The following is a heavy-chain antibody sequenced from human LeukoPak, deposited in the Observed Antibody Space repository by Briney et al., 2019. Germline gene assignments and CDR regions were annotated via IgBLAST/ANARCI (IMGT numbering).Heavy chain of an antibody. Sequence: GGSLRLSCAASGFTFSSYGMHWVRQAPGKGLEWVAFIRCDGSNKYYADSVKGRFTISRDNSKNTLYLQMNSLRAEDTAVYYCAKDRDGYNSPFDYWGQGTLVTVSS. CDR3: AKDRDGYNSPFDY. D-gene: IGHD5-24*01. CDR2: IRCDGSNK. V-gene: IGHV3-30*02. CDR1: GFTFSSYG. J-gene: IGHJ4*02.